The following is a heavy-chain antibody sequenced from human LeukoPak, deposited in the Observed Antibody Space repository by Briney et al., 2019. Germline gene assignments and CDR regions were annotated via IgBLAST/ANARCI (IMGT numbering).Heavy chain of an antibody. J-gene: IGHJ6*02. CDR3: AKKIIAARPHYYYYYGMDV. D-gene: IGHD6-6*01. CDR2: ISGSGGST. CDR1: GFTFGVDG. V-gene: IGHV3-23*01. Sequence: GGSLRLSCTASGFTFGVDGMSWFRQAPGKGLEWVSAISGSGGSTYYADSVKGRFTISRDNSKNTLYLQMNSLRAEDTAVYYCAKKIIAARPHYYYYYGMDVWGQGTTVTVSS.